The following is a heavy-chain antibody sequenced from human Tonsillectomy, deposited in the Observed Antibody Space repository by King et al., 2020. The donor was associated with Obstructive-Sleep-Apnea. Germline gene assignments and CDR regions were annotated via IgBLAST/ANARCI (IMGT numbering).Heavy chain of an antibody. CDR3: ARVKFEDSSGYYYFDY. CDR1: GGSISSYY. J-gene: IGHJ4*02. Sequence: QLQESGPGLVKPSETLSLTCTVSGGSISSYYWSWIRQPPGKGLEWIGYIYYSGSTNYNPPLKIRVTISVDTSKNPFSLKLSSVTAADTAVYYCARVKFEDSSGYYYFDYWGQGTLVTVSS. D-gene: IGHD3-22*01. CDR2: IYYSGST. V-gene: IGHV4-59*01.